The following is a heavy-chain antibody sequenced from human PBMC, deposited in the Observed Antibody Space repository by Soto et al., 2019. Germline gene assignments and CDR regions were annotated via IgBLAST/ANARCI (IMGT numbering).Heavy chain of an antibody. CDR3: AKDNYIVVVPAAIYY. D-gene: IGHD2-2*02. CDR1: GYTFTSYG. Sequence: ASVKVSCKASGYTFTSYGISWVRQAPGQGLEWMGWISAYNGNTNYAQKLQGRVTMTTDTSTSTAYMELRSLRSDDTAVYYCAKDNYIVVVPAAIYYWGQGTLVTVSS. CDR2: ISAYNGNT. J-gene: IGHJ4*02. V-gene: IGHV1-18*01.